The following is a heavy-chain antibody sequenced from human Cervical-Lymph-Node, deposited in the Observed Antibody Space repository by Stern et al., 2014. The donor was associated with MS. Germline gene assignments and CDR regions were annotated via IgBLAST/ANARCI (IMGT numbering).Heavy chain of an antibody. Sequence: EVQLEESGGNLVQPGGSLRLSCAASGFSLSRYWMHWVRQDPGKGLVWVSRINSDWSSTHYADSGRCRFTISRDKANNTLYLQMNSLRAEDTAVYFCARGGFYSYHFAMDVWGQGTTVTVS. CDR3: ARGGFYSYHFAMDV. CDR2: INSDWSST. J-gene: IGHJ6*02. V-gene: IGHV3-74*02. CDR1: GFSLSRYW. D-gene: IGHD5-12*01.